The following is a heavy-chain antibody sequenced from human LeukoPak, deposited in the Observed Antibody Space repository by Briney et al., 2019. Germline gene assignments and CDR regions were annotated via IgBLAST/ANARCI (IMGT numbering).Heavy chain of an antibody. J-gene: IGHJ4*02. CDR2: ISHDGNNK. V-gene: IGHV3-30*01. CDR1: GFILSRYA. Sequence: GGSLRLSCAASGFILSRYAMHWVRQVPGKGLEWVAVISHDGNNKYYADSVKGRFTISRDNSKNTLYLQMNGLRGEDTAVYYCAREIDGTTHDYWGQGTLVTVSS. CDR3: AREIDGTTHDY. D-gene: IGHD1/OR15-1a*01.